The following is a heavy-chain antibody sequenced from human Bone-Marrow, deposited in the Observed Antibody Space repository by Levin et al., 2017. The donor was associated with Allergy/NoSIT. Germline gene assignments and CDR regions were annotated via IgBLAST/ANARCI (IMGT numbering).Heavy chain of an antibody. J-gene: IGHJ3*02. CDR2: VWVDGSNK. CDR3: VRDSGISFDI. CDR1: GFIFSNYA. D-gene: IGHD3-10*01. V-gene: IGHV3-33*01. Sequence: GGSLRLSCAGSGFIFSNYAMHWVRQAPGKGLEWVAAVWVDGSNKYYADSVRGRFTLSRDNSKNTLSLEMNNLRAEDTAMYYCVRDSGISFDIWGQGTMVTVSS.